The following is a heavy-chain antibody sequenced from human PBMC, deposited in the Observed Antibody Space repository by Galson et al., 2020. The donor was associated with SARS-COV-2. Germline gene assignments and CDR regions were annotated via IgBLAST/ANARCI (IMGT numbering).Heavy chain of an antibody. CDR2: INHSGST. V-gene: IGHV4-34*01. CDR3: RGDYPYYYYYGMDV. Sequence: SETLSLTCAVYGGSFSGYYWSWIRQPPGKGLEWIGEINHSGSTNYNPSLKSRVTISVDTSKNQFSLKLSSVTAADTAVYYCRGDYPYYYYYGMDVWGQGTTVTVSS. D-gene: IGHD4-17*01. J-gene: IGHJ6*02. CDR1: GGSFSGYY.